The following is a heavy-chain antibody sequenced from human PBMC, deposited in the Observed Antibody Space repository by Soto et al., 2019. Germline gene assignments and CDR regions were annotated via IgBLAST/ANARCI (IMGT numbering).Heavy chain of an antibody. CDR2: ISYDGSNK. Sequence: PGGSLRLSXAASGFTFSSYAMHWVRQAPGKGLEWVAVISYDGSNKYYADSVKGRFTISRDNSKNTLYLQMDSLRAEDTAVYYCARDIVVVVAATRNYYGMDVWGQGTTVTVSS. CDR3: ARDIVVVVAATRNYYGMDV. CDR1: GFTFSSYA. V-gene: IGHV3-30-3*01. J-gene: IGHJ6*02. D-gene: IGHD2-15*01.